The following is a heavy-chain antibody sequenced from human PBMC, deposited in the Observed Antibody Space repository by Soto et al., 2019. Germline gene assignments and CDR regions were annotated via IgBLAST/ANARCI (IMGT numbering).Heavy chain of an antibody. CDR2: FDPEDGET. V-gene: IGHV1-24*01. CDR3: ATKGRWYVGYYYYGMDV. Sequence: QVKLVQSGAEVKKPGASVKVSCKVSGYTLTELSMHWVRQAPGKGLEWMGGFDPEDGETIYAQKFQGRVTMTEDTSTDKAYMELSSLRSEDTAVYYCATKGRWYVGYYYYGMDVWGQGTTVTVSS. J-gene: IGHJ6*02. D-gene: IGHD6-13*01. CDR1: GYTLTELS.